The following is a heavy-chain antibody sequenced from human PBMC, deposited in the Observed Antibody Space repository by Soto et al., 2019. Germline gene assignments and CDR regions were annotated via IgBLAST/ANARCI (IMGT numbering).Heavy chain of an antibody. CDR2: IIPIFGTA. Sequence: QVQLVQSGAEVKKPGSSVKVSCKASGGTFSSYAISWVRQAPGQGLEWMGGIIPIFGTANYDQKFQGRVTITADDSTSTTYMELGSLRSEDTAVYYCATVRGNYYDSSGYLPHFDYWGQGTLVTVSS. J-gene: IGHJ4*02. CDR3: ATVRGNYYDSSGYLPHFDY. CDR1: GGTFSSYA. D-gene: IGHD3-22*01. V-gene: IGHV1-69*12.